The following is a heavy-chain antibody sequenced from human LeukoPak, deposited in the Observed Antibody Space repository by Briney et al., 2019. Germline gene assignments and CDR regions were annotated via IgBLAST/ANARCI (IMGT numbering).Heavy chain of an antibody. CDR1: GFTFSSYA. D-gene: IGHD3-10*01. Sequence: GGSLRPSCAASGFTFSSYAMHWVRQAPGKGLEWVAVISHDGSNKYYADSVKGRFTISRDNSKNTLYLQMNSLRAEDTAVYYCATERGLYGSESGPADYWGQGTLVTVSS. CDR2: ISHDGSNK. CDR3: ATERGLYGSESGPADY. V-gene: IGHV3-30*04. J-gene: IGHJ4*02.